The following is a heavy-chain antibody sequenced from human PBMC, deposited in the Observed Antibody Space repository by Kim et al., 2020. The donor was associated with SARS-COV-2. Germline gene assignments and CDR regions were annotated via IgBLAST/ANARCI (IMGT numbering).Heavy chain of an antibody. V-gene: IGHV1-18*01. J-gene: IGHJ4*02. CDR1: GYTFTSYG. CDR3: ARDVVSQGIVVVVAATLDY. Sequence: ASVKVSCKASGYTFTSYGISWVRQAPGQGLEWMGWISAYNGNTNYAQKLQGRVTMTTDTSTSTAYMELRSLRSDDTAVYYCARDVVSQGIVVVVAATLDYWGQGTLVTVSS. D-gene: IGHD2-15*01. CDR2: ISAYNGNT.